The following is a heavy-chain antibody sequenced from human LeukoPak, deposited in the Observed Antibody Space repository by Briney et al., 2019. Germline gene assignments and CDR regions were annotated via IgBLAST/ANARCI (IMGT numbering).Heavy chain of an antibody. V-gene: IGHV3-33*01. D-gene: IGHD6-13*01. J-gene: IGHJ4*02. CDR3: ARDFDSSSWYPDY. CDR1: GFTFSNYG. Sequence: GGSLRLSCAASGFTFSNYGMHWVRQAPGKGLEWVAVIWYDGSNKYYADSVKGRFTISRDNSKNTLYLQMNSLRAEDTAVYYCARDFDSSSWYPDYWGQGTLVTVSS. CDR2: IWYDGSNK.